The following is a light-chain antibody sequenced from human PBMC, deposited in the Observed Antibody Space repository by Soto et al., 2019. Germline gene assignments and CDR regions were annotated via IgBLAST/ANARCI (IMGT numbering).Light chain of an antibody. V-gene: IGKV1-39*01. CDR2: DTS. CDR1: QSISSY. Sequence: DIQMTQSPSSLAASVGDRVTITCRASQSISSYLNWYQQRPGRAPKLLLFDTSKFQSGVPSRFSGSGSGTDFTLTISSLLPEDFATYHCQQAYSTPRLTFGQGTRLEIK. CDR3: QQAYSTPRLT. J-gene: IGKJ5*01.